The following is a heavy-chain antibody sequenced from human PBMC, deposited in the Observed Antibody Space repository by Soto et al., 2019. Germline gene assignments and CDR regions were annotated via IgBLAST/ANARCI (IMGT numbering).Heavy chain of an antibody. CDR1: GGSFSDSY. J-gene: IGHJ4*02. CDR3: ARETVEAACIHF. D-gene: IGHD2-15*01. Sequence: GGALSLSCAASGGSFSDSYMSCILQAPGKGLEWFSHISSGSSYIKYADSVEGRFTISRDNAKNSLYLQMNSLRAKDTAVYFCARETVEAACIHFWGPG. CDR2: ISSGSSYI. V-gene: IGHV3-11*06.